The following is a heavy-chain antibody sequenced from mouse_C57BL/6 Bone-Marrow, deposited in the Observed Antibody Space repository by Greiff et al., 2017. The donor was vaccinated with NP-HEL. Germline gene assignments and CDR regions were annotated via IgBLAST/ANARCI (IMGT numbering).Heavy chain of an antibody. Sequence: VKLMESGAELARPGASVKLSCKASGYTFTSYGISWVKQRTGQGLEWIGEIYPRSGNTYYNEKFKGKATLTADKSSSTAYMELRSLTSEDSAVYFCARYGYYDYDDAMDYWGQGTSVTVSS. CDR2: IYPRSGNT. D-gene: IGHD2-4*01. CDR3: ARYGYYDYDDAMDY. J-gene: IGHJ4*01. CDR1: GYTFTSYG. V-gene: IGHV1-81*01.